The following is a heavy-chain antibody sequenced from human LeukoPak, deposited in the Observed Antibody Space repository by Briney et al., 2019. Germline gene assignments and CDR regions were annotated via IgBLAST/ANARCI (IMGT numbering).Heavy chain of an antibody. J-gene: IGHJ4*02. CDR1: GFTFSNAW. Sequence: GGSLRLSCAASGFTFSNAWMSWVRQAPGKGLEWVGRIKSKTDGGTTDYAAPVKGRFTISRDDSKNTLYLQMNSLKTEDTAVYYCTKDRSGSYYFLWGQGTLVTVSS. V-gene: IGHV3-15*01. CDR3: TKDRSGSYYFL. CDR2: IKSKTDGGTT. D-gene: IGHD1-26*01.